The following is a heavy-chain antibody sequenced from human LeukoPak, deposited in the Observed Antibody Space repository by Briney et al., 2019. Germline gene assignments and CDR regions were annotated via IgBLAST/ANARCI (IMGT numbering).Heavy chain of an antibody. V-gene: IGHV3-7*01. D-gene: IGHD6-19*01. Sequence: GGSLRLSCAASRFTLSNYWKSWVRQPPGPGLELVANIKQDGSETYYVNSVKGRFTISRDNAKNSLSLQMNSLRAEDTAVYYCARQRGSGCLDYWGQGTLVTVSS. CDR1: RFTLSNYW. CDR2: IKQDGSET. CDR3: ARQRGSGCLDY. J-gene: IGHJ4*02.